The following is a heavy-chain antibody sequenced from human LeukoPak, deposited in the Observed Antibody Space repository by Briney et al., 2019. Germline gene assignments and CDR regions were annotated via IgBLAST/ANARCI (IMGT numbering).Heavy chain of an antibody. CDR3: ARDHRTFNYYDSSGYPLGY. J-gene: IGHJ4*02. CDR2: ISAYNGNT. CDR1: GYPFTSYG. Sequence: GASVKVSCKASGYPFTSYGISWVRQAPGQGLEWMGWISAYNGNTNYAQKLQGRVTMTTDTSTSTAYMELRSLRSDDTAVYYCARDHRTFNYYDSSGYPLGYWGQGTLVTVSS. D-gene: IGHD3-22*01. V-gene: IGHV1-18*01.